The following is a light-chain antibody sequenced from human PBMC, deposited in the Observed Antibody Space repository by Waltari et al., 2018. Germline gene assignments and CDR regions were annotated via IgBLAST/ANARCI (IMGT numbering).Light chain of an antibody. Sequence: QSSLTQPASVSGSPGQSITISCSRTSSALPNVNCFSWYQQYPGKTPKLIIYDVNNRPSGVSDRFSGSTSGNTASLTISGLQAEDEADYYCSLYTTNTRVFGGGTKLTVL. V-gene: IGLV2-14*03. CDR2: DVN. CDR3: SLYTTNTRV. J-gene: IGLJ3*02. CDR1: SSALPNVNC.